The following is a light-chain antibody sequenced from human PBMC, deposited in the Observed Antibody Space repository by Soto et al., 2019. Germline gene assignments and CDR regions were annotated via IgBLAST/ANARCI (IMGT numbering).Light chain of an antibody. CDR2: GAS. J-gene: IGKJ1*01. V-gene: IGKV1-12*01. CDR1: RDISNS. Sequence: DIQMTQSPSSVSASVGARLTITCRARRDISNSLAWYQQTPGKAPKLLLRGASSLHRGVPSRFSGGGAGTEFTLTISSLQPDDFATYYCQQTSAFPRTFGQGTKVDIK. CDR3: QQTSAFPRT.